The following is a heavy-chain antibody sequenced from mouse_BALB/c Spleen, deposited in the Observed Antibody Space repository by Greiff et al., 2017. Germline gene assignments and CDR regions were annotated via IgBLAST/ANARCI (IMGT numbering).Heavy chain of an antibody. CDR2: IDPANGNT. CDR3: ARSSCPYAMDY. J-gene: IGHJ4*01. CDR1: GFNIKDTY. V-gene: IGHV14-3*02. Sequence: VQLQQSGAELVKPGASVKLSCTASGFNIKDTYMHWVKQRPEQGLEWIGRIDPANGNTKYDPKFQGKATITADTSSNTAYLQLSSLTSEDTAVYYCARSSCPYAMDYWGQGTSVTVSS. D-gene: IGHD3-1*01.